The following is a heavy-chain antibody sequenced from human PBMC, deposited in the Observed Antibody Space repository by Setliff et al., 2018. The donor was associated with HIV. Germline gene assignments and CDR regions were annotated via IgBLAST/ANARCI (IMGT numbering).Heavy chain of an antibody. CDR1: GFSFSAYG. CDR2: FRDSGGET. D-gene: IGHD6-19*01. CDR3: ARDRSGYTTGWGIFDY. J-gene: IGHJ4*02. V-gene: IGHV3-23*01. Sequence: PGGSLRLSCAASGFSFSAYGMSWVRQAPGKGLEWVASFRDSGGETFYADSVKGRFTISRDNSKNTLSLQMNSLGAEDTAIYYCARDRSGYTTGWGIFDYWGQGALVTVSS.